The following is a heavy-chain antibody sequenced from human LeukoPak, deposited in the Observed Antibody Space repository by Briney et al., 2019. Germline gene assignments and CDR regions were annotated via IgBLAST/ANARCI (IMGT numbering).Heavy chain of an antibody. J-gene: IGHJ3*02. CDR1: GYIFTDYY. CDR3: ARSLVGANDAFDI. Sequence: ASVKVSCKASGYIFTDYYIHWVRQAPGQGLEWMGWIRPNNGDTYYAQKLQGRVTMTRDTSITTAYMELGRLRSDDTAVYYCARSLVGANDAFDIWGQGTMVTVSS. D-gene: IGHD1-26*01. CDR2: IRPNNGDT. V-gene: IGHV1-2*02.